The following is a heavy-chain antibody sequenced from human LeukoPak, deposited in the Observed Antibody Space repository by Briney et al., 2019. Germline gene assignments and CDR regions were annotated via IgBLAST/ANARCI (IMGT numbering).Heavy chain of an antibody. J-gene: IGHJ3*02. CDR2: ISSISSYI. D-gene: IGHD6-19*01. CDR3: ARDLQQWLVAYDAFDI. CDR1: GFTFSSYS. V-gene: IGHV3-21*01. Sequence: PGGSLRLSCAASGFTFSSYSMNWVRQAPGKGLEWVSSISSISSYIYYADSVKGRFTISRDNAKNSLYLQMNSLRAEDTAVYYCARDLQQWLVAYDAFDIWGQGTMVTVSS.